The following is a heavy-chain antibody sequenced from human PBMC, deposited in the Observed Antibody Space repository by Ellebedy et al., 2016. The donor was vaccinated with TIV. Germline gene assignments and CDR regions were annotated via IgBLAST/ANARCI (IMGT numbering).Heavy chain of an antibody. Sequence: GGSLRLXXAASGFTFDDYAMHWVRQAPGKGLVWVSRINSDGSTTSYADSVKGRFTISRDNAKNTLYLQMNSLRAEDTAVYYCARSYSRSWSPEDWGQGTLVTVSS. D-gene: IGHD6-13*01. CDR2: INSDGSTT. CDR3: ARSYSRSWSPED. CDR1: GFTFDDYA. J-gene: IGHJ4*02. V-gene: IGHV3-74*01.